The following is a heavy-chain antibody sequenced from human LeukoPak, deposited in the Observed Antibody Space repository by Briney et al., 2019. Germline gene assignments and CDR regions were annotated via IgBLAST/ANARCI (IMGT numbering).Heavy chain of an antibody. Sequence: GRSLRLSCAASGFTFSSYAMHWVRQAPGKGLEWVAVISYDGSNKYYADSVKGRFTISRDNAENSLYLQMNSLRAGDTAIYYCARDFGGSSSNIDYWGQGTLVTVSS. V-gene: IGHV3-30-3*01. CDR2: ISYDGSNK. J-gene: IGHJ4*02. CDR1: GFTFSSYA. CDR3: ARDFGGSSSNIDY. D-gene: IGHD6-6*01.